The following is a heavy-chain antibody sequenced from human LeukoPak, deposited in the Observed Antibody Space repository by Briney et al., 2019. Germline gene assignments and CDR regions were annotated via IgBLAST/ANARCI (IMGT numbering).Heavy chain of an antibody. CDR3: ARVSGSYSRYFQH. J-gene: IGHJ1*01. V-gene: IGHV3-7*01. CDR1: GFTFSSYG. D-gene: IGHD1-26*01. CDR2: IKQDGSEK. Sequence: GGSLRLSCAASGFTFSSYGMSWVRQAPGKGLEWVANIKQDGSEKYYVDSAKGRFTISRDNAENSLYLQMNSLRAEDTAVYYCARVSGSYSRYFQHWGQGTLVTVSS.